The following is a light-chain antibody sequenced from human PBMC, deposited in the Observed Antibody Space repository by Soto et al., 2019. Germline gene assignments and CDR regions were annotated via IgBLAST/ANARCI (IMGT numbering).Light chain of an antibody. V-gene: IGKV1-8*01. Sequence: AIRMTQSPSSFSASTGDRVTITCRASQGISSYLAWYQQKPGKAPKLLVYAASTLQSGVPSGFSGSGSGTDVTLNISSLQPDDFATYYCQQNYRATPWTFGQGTKVDI. CDR2: AAS. J-gene: IGKJ1*01. CDR1: QGISSY. CDR3: QQNYRATPWT.